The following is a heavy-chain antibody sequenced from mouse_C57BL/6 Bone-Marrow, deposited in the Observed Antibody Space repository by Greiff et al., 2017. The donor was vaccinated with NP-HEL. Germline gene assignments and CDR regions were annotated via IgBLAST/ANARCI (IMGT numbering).Heavy chain of an antibody. CDR2: IYPRSGNT. CDR3: AREEGYGYDGFAY. CDR1: GYTFTSYG. D-gene: IGHD2-2*01. J-gene: IGHJ3*01. V-gene: IGHV1-81*01. Sequence: QVQLKQSGAELARPGASVKLSCTASGYTFTSYGISWVKQRTGQGLEWIGEIYPRSGNTYYNEKFKGKATLTADKSSSTAYMELRSLTSEDSAVYFCAREEGYGYDGFAYWGQGTLVTVSA.